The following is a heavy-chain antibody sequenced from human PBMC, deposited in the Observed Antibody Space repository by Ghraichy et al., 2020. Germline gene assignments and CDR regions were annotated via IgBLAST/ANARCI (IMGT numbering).Heavy chain of an antibody. V-gene: IGHV3-48*02. CDR2: ISSSSSTI. CDR3: ARRQLVEFGYYYNGMDV. CDR1: GFTFSSYS. D-gene: IGHD6-6*01. J-gene: IGHJ6*02. Sequence: GGSLRLSCAASGFTFSSYSMNWVRQAPGKGLEWVSYISSSSSTIYYADSVKGRFTISRDNAKNSLYLQMNSLRDEDMAVYYCARRQLVEFGYYYNGMDVWGQGTTVTVSS.